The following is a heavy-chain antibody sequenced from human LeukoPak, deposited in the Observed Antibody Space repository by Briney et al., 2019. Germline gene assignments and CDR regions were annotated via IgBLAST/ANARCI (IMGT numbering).Heavy chain of an antibody. CDR3: ARHPPTYSSAWYGWFDP. CDR1: GGSFSGYY. J-gene: IGHJ5*02. D-gene: IGHD6-19*01. V-gene: IGHV4-34*01. CDR2: IYHSGST. Sequence: PSETLSLTCAVYGGSFSGYYWSWIRQPPGKGLEWIGEIYHSGSTNYNPSLKSRVTISVDTSKNQFSLKLSSVTAADTAVYYCARHPPTYSSAWYGWFDPWGQGTLVTVSS.